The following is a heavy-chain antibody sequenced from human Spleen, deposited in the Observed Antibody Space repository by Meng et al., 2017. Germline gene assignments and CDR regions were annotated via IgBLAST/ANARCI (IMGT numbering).Heavy chain of an antibody. CDR2: INHSGST. CDR1: GGSFSDYY. D-gene: IGHD1-26*01. Sequence: QVPLPKWGAGLLKPSETLSPTCVVSGGSFSDYYWSWIRQPPGKGLEWIGEINHSGSTNYNPSLESRATISVDTSQNNLSLKLSSVTAADSAVYYCARAGGWFDPWGQGSLVTVSS. J-gene: IGHJ5*02. V-gene: IGHV4-34*01. CDR3: ARAGGWFDP.